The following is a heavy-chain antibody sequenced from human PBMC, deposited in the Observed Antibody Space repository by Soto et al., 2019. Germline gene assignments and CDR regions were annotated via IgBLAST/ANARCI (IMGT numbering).Heavy chain of an antibody. J-gene: IGHJ6*02. CDR3: ARERGGYCSGGSCYATDYYGMDV. CDR2: IYTSGST. V-gene: IGHV4-4*07. CDR1: GGSISIYY. Sequence: PAETLCITCTLYGGSISIYYWSWIRQPAGRGLDLIGRIYTSGSTNYNPSLKSRVTMSVDTSKDQFSLKLSSVTAADTAVYYCARERGGYCSGGSCYATDYYGMDVWGQGTTVTVSS. D-gene: IGHD2-15*01.